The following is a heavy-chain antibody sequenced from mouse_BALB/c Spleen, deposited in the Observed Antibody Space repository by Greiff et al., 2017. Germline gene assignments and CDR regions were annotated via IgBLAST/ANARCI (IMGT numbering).Heavy chain of an antibody. V-gene: IGHV1-54*01. Sequence: QVHVKQSGAELVRPGTSVKVSCKASGYAFTNYLIEWVKQRPGQGLEWIGVINPGSGGTNYNEKFKGKATLTADKSSSTAYMQLSSLTSDDSAVYFCARNGNFHYWYFDVWGAGTTVTVSS. CDR2: INPGSGGT. CDR1: GYAFTNYL. CDR3: ARNGNFHYWYFDV. D-gene: IGHD2-1*01. J-gene: IGHJ1*01.